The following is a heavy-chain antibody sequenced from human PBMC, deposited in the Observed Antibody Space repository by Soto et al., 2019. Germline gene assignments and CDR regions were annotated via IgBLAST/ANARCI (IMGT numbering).Heavy chain of an antibody. D-gene: IGHD6-19*01. CDR2: IYHGGTT. Sequence: SETLSLTCTVSVYSLSSCSYWAWIRQPPGKGPEWIASIYHGGTTFYNPSLKSRITISVDTSNNQFSLKLTSVTAADTAVYYCARVHVMVVAGSTFDYWGHGTLVTVSS. CDR1: VYSLSSCSY. CDR3: ARVHVMVVAGSTFDY. V-gene: IGHV4-38-2*02. J-gene: IGHJ4*01.